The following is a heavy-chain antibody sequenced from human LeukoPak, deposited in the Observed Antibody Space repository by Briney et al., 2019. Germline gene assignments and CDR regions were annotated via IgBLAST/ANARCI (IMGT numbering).Heavy chain of an antibody. CDR2: IDSGGSTT. CDR3: ARGGYSSSSIVFDGVDV. Sequence: GGSLRLSCAASGFTFSNYWMHWVRQAPGKGLVWVSRIDSGGSTTTYADSVKGRFTISRDNAKVTLYLQMNSLRAEDTAVYYCARGGYSSSSIVFDGVDVWGQGTTVTVSS. CDR1: GFTFSNYW. J-gene: IGHJ6*02. V-gene: IGHV3-74*03. D-gene: IGHD6-6*01.